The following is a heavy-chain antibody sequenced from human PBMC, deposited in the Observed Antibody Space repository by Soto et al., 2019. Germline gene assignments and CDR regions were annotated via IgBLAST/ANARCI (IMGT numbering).Heavy chain of an antibody. CDR1: GYPFTSYG. J-gene: IGHJ4*02. CDR3: ARDHVQETGWYSFDY. CDR2: ISVFAGNT. D-gene: IGHD6-19*01. Sequence: QIQLVQSGPEVKKPGASVKVSCKPSGYPFTSYGFIWARQAPGQGLEWMGWISVFAGNTDYAQKFQGRVTLTTATSASTAYMELRSLRSDDTAIYYCARDHVQETGWYSFDYWGQGTLVTVSS. V-gene: IGHV1-18*04.